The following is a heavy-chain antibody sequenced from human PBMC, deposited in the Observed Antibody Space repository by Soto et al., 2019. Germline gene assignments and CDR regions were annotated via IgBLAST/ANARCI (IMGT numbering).Heavy chain of an antibody. CDR1: GFTFNVYY. D-gene: IGHD1-1*01. CDR3: SRDRGTEMETFDY. V-gene: IGHV3-11*01. Sequence: GGSLRLSCAASGFTFNVYYMGWIRQALGKRLEWVSYISSSGATMYYADSVKGRFTISRDNAKNSLYLQMNSLRAEDTAVYFCSRDRGTEMETFDYWGQGTRVTVSS. J-gene: IGHJ4*02. CDR2: ISSSGATM.